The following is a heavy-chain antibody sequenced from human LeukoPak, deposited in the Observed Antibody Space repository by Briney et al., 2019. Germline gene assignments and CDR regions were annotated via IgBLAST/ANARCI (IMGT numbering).Heavy chain of an antibody. Sequence: SETLSLTCAVYGGSFSGYYWSWIRQPPGKGLEWIGEINHSGSTNYNPSLKSRVTISVDTSKNQFSLKLSSVTAADTAVYYCARVGAARGEDFDYWGQGILVTVSS. D-gene: IGHD3-10*01. CDR2: INHSGST. V-gene: IGHV4-34*01. CDR1: GGSFSGYY. J-gene: IGHJ4*02. CDR3: ARVGAARGEDFDY.